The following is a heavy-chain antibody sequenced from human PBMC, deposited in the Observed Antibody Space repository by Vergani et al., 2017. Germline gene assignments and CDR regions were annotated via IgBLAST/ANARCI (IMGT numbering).Heavy chain of an antibody. V-gene: IGHV4-39*01. CDR3: ARHSTVEWLVKLGWIDP. D-gene: IGHD6-19*01. CDR2: IYYSGSA. J-gene: IGHJ5*02. CDR1: GASIRSSNYY. Sequence: QLQLQESGPGLVKPSATLSLPCSVSGASIRSSNYYLGWIRPPPGTGLEWIASIYYSGSAYYNPSLKSRVTISVDTSKNQFSLKLSSVTAADTAVYFCARHSTVEWLVKLGWIDPWGQGILVTVSS.